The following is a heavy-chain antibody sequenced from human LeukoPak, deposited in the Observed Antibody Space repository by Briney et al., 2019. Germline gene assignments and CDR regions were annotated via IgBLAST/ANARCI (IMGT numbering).Heavy chain of an antibody. V-gene: IGHV4-4*02. CDR1: GGSISNTNW. Sequence: PSETVSLTCGVSGGSISNTNWWTWVRQPPRKGLEWIGEVNLQGSTNYNPSHKSRVAISVDKSENHISLKLTSVTAADTAVYYCAREGGPYRPLDYSGQGTLVTVAS. CDR2: VNLQGST. CDR3: AREGGPYRPLDY. J-gene: IGHJ4*02.